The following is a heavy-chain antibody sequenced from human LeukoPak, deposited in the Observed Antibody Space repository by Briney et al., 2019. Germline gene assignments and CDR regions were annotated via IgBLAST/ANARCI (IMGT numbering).Heavy chain of an antibody. D-gene: IGHD3-10*01. Sequence: PSETLSLTCAVYGGSFSGYYWSWIRQPPGKGLEWIGEINHSGSTNYNPSLKSRVTISVDTSKNQFSLKPSSVTAADTAVYYCASWFGELYFDYWGQGTLVTVSS. CDR1: GGSFSGYY. V-gene: IGHV4-34*01. J-gene: IGHJ4*02. CDR3: ASWFGELYFDY. CDR2: INHSGST.